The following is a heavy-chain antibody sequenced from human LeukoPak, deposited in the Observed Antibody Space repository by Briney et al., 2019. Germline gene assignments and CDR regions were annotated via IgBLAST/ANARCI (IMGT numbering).Heavy chain of an antibody. J-gene: IGHJ4*02. D-gene: IGHD4-23*01. CDR1: GFTFNSFW. V-gene: IGHV3-7*03. CDR2: IKEDGSEQ. Sequence: GGSLRLSCAASGFTFNSFWMSWVRQAPGKGLEWVANIKEDGSEQYYVDSVKGRFTISRDNAKNSIYLQMNSLRAEDTAVYYCAKDRWRTPLDYWGQGTLVTVSS. CDR3: AKDRWRTPLDY.